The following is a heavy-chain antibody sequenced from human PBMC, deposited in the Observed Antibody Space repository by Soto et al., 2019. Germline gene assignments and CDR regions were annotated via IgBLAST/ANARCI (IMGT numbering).Heavy chain of an antibody. CDR2: ISGYGGST. V-gene: IGHV3-23*01. D-gene: IGHD3-22*01. J-gene: IGHJ6*02. CDR1: VFTFSTYP. Sequence: GGSLRVYGTASVFTFSTYPMSWVRQAPGKGLGWVSAISGYGGSTYYADSVKGRFTVSRDNSKNTLYLQMNSLRAEDTAVYYCAKGRNHYDSSGYYSFPLDVWGQGTTVTVSS. CDR3: AKGRNHYDSSGYYSFPLDV.